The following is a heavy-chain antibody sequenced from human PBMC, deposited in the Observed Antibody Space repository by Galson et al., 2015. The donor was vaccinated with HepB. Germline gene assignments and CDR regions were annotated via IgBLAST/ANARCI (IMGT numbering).Heavy chain of an antibody. CDR2: TYYRSKWYN. Sequence: CTISGDRVSSNSAPWNWIRQSPSRGLEWLGRTYYRSKWYNDYAVSVKSRITINPDTSKNQFSLQLNSVNPEDTAVYYCARGYPHTAMVHYYYYYMDVWGNGTTVTVSS. J-gene: IGHJ6*03. V-gene: IGHV6-1*01. CDR3: ARGYPHTAMVHYYYYYMDV. D-gene: IGHD5-18*01. CDR1: GDRVSSNSAP.